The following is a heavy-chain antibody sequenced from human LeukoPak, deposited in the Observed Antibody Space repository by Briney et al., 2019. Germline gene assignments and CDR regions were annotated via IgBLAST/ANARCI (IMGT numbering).Heavy chain of an antibody. CDR1: GFTFSSYA. J-gene: IGHJ6*04. Sequence: GRSLRLSCAASGFTFSSYAMHWVRQAPGKGLEWVAVISYDGSNKYYADSVKGRFTISRDNSKNTLYLQMNSLRAEDTAVYYCARSGVVRGVISNYYYYCGMDVWGKGTTVTVSS. D-gene: IGHD3-10*01. CDR2: ISYDGSNK. CDR3: ARSGVVRGVISNYYYYCGMDV. V-gene: IGHV3-30*04.